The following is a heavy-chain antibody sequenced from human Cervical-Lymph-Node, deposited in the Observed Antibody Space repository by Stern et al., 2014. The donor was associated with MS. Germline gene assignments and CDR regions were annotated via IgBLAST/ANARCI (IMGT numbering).Heavy chain of an antibody. Sequence: VQLVQSGAEVKKPGASVKVSCKASGHGFTGYIMHWVRKAPGQGLEWMGWVNPKTGGANYVQKFQGRVTMTRDASISTGYRELRRLRSDDAAVYYCARVLAVDYYDRSGNFDSWGQGTLVTVSS. CDR1: GHGFTGYI. J-gene: IGHJ4*02. CDR3: ARVLAVDYYDRSGNFDS. V-gene: IGHV1-2*02. CDR2: VNPKTGGA. D-gene: IGHD3-22*01.